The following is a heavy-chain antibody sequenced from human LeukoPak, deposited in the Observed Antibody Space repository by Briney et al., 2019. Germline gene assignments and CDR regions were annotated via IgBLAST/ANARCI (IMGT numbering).Heavy chain of an antibody. D-gene: IGHD3-9*01. CDR2: ISSGSSSI. J-gene: IGHJ4*02. CDR3: ARGRATGRSGGDY. CDR1: GFTFSSFA. V-gene: IGHV3-48*02. Sequence: GGSLRLSCAASGFTFSSFAMSWVRQAPGKGLEWVSYISSGSSSIYYADSVKGRFTISRDNAENSLYLQMNSLRDEDTAVYYCARGRATGRSGGDYWGQGTLVTVSS.